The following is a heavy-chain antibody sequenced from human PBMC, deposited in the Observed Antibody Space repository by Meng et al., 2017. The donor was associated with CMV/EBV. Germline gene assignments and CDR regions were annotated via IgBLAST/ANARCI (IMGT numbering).Heavy chain of an antibody. J-gene: IGHJ2*01. CDR3: TRADPKFDL. Sequence: GESLKISCTASGFTFGDYAMSWARQAPGKGLEWVGFIRSKAYGGTTEYAASVKGRFTISRDDSKSIAYLQMNSLKTEDTAVYYCTRADPKFDLWGRGTLVTVSS. CDR1: GFTFGDYA. V-gene: IGHV3-49*04. CDR2: IRSKAYGGTT.